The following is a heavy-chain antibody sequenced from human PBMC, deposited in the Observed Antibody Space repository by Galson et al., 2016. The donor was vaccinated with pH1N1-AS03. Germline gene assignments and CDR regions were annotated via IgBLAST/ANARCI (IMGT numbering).Heavy chain of an antibody. CDR3: ARGRGSYGMDV. V-gene: IGHV1-46*01. Sequence: SVKVSCKASGYTFTSLYMHWVRQAPGQGLEWMGMINPNDGTTVYAQKFQGRVTMTRDTSTNTASVELNNLRSEDTAVYYCARGRGSYGMDVWGQGTTVTVSS. J-gene: IGHJ6*02. D-gene: IGHD1-26*01. CDR2: INPNDGTT. CDR1: GYTFTSLY.